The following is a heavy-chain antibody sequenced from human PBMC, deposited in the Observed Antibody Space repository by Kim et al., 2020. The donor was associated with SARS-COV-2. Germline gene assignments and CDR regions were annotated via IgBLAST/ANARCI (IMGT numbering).Heavy chain of an antibody. CDR3: GKDHPNEGWPSFAY. CDR1: GFSFSKFA. V-gene: IGHV3-23*03. D-gene: IGHD2-8*01. J-gene: IGHJ4*02. Sequence: GGSLRLSCSASGFSFSKFAMSWVRQAPGKGPEWVASVNNGGNPYYADSVRGRFTVSRENTKKTLFLQMTSLRAGDPGLYYCGKDHPNEGWPSFAYWARET. CDR2: VNNGGNP.